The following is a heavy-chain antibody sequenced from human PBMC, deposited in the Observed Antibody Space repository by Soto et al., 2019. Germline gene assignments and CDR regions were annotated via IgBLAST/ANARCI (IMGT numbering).Heavy chain of an antibody. V-gene: IGHV1-18*01. D-gene: IGHD1-26*01. Sequence: ASVKVSCKASGYTFTNYGISWVRQAPGQGLEWMGWINVYNGNTKYAQKVQGRVTMTTDTSTSTAYMELRSLRSDDTAVYYCARAPWRWELLPPYYYYGMDVWGQGTTVTVSS. CDR3: ARAPWRWELLPPYYYYGMDV. J-gene: IGHJ6*02. CDR2: INVYNGNT. CDR1: GYTFTNYG.